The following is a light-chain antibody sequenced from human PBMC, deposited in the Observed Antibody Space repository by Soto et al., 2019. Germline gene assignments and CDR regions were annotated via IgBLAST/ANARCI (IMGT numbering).Light chain of an antibody. Sequence: AIQLTQSPSSLSASVGDRVTITCRASQDIRGALAWYQQKPGKPPKLLIFDVSSLQCGVPSRFSGSGSGTDFTLTISSLQPEDFATYYCQQFNTYPITFGQGTRREIK. J-gene: IGKJ5*01. CDR1: QDIRGA. CDR3: QQFNTYPIT. V-gene: IGKV1-13*02. CDR2: DVS.